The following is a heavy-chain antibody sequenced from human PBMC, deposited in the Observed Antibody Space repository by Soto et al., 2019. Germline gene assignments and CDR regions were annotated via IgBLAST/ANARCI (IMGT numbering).Heavy chain of an antibody. CDR2: IFYSGST. Sequence: PSETLSLTCTVSGGSISSGGYFWSWIRQHPGKGLEWIGYIFYSGSTFYNPSLKSRLTTSLDTSKNQFSLKLASVTAADTAVYYCARGDCSGGSCYYFDYWGQGTLVTVSS. CDR3: ARGDCSGGSCYYFDY. D-gene: IGHD2-15*01. CDR1: GGSISSGGYF. J-gene: IGHJ4*02. V-gene: IGHV4-31*03.